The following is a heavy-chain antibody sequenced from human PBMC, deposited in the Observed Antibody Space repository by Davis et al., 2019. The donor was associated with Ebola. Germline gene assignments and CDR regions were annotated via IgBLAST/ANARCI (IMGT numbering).Heavy chain of an antibody. CDR3: ARGMGELALN. CDR1: GYPFTDSA. Sequence: ASVKVSCKASGYPFTDSAIHSLRQPPGQRFEWLSWTTTNTASPTYARGFSERFVFSLDTSVKPAFLQINNLRAEDTAIYYCARGMGELALNWGQGTLVTVSS. CDR2: TTTNTASP. D-gene: IGHD3-16*01. V-gene: IGHV7-4-1*02. J-gene: IGHJ4*02.